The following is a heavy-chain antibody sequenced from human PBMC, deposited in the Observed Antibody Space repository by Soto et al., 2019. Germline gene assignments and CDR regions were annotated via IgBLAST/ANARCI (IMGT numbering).Heavy chain of an antibody. J-gene: IGHJ3*02. V-gene: IGHV3-23*01. CDR1: GFTFSSYA. D-gene: IGHD1-7*01. Sequence: LRLSCAASGFTFSSYAMNWVRQAPGKGLEWVSAISGSGGSTYYADSVKGRFTISRDSSKNTLYLQMNSLRAEDTAVYYCAKGNSWSPALVLDIWGQGTMVTV. CDR2: ISGSGGST. CDR3: AKGNSWSPALVLDI.